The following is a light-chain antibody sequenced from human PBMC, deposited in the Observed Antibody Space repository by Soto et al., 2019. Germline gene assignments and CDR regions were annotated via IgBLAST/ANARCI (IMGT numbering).Light chain of an antibody. CDR2: GAS. Sequence: EIVLTQSPGTLSLSPGERATLSCRASQRVSSSYFAWYQQKPGRAPRLLIYGASRRATDIPDRFTGSGSGTDFTLTITRLEPEDFAVYYCQQYEAFGQGTKLEIK. J-gene: IGKJ2*01. CDR1: QRVSSSY. V-gene: IGKV3-20*01. CDR3: QQYEA.